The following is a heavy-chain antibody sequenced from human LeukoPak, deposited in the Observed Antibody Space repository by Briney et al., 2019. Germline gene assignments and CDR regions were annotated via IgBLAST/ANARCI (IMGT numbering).Heavy chain of an antibody. CDR1: GGSISSSPYY. Sequence: SETLSLTRTVSGGSISSSPYYWGWIRQPPGKGLEWIGSIYYSGTTHYNPSLESRVTISVDTSKNQFSLKLASVTAADTAIYYCAKGAGGFSYYNWFDPWGQGTLVTVSS. V-gene: IGHV4-39*07. J-gene: IGHJ5*02. CDR2: IYYSGTT. D-gene: IGHD5-18*01. CDR3: AKGAGGFSYYNWFDP.